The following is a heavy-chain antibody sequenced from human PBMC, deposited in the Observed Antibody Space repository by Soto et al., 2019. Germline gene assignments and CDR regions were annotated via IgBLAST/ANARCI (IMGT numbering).Heavy chain of an antibody. V-gene: IGHV5-51*01. D-gene: IGHD2-21*02. CDR3: ARGDRGEY. CDR2: IYVDDSET. J-gene: IGHJ4*02. Sequence: PGESLKISCKGFGGSFTSFWVAWVRQMPGKGLEWMGIIYVDDSETRYSPSFQGQVTISADKSINAAYLQWSSLKASDTAMYYCARGDRGEYWGQGTLVTVSS. CDR1: GGSFTSFW.